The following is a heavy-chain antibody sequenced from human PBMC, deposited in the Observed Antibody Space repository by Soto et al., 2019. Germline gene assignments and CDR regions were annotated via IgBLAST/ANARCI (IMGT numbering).Heavy chain of an antibody. Sequence: PSETLSLTCTVSGGSISSGDYYWSWIRQPPGKGLEWIGYIYYSGSTYYNPSLKSRVTISVDTPKNQFSLKLSSVTAADTAVYYCARGWNYYDSSGYNFQYYFDYWGQGTLVTVS. J-gene: IGHJ4*02. CDR1: GGSISSGDYY. CDR2: IYYSGST. CDR3: ARGWNYYDSSGYNFQYYFDY. V-gene: IGHV4-30-4*01. D-gene: IGHD3-22*01.